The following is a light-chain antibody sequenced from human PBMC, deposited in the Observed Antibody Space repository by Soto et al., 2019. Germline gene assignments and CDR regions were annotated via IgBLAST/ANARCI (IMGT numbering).Light chain of an antibody. CDR2: AVS. Sequence: SALTQPASVSGSPGQSITISCTGTSSDVGGYAYVSWYQQYPGKAPKLVISAVSNRPSGVSHRFSGSRSGNTASLTISGLQAEDEADYYCSSYTSNTTPVFGGGTKLTVL. CDR3: SSYTSNTTPV. J-gene: IGLJ3*02. V-gene: IGLV2-14*01. CDR1: SSDVGGYAY.